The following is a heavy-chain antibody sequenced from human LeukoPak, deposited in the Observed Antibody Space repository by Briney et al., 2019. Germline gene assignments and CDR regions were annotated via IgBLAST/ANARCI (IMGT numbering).Heavy chain of an antibody. Sequence: GGSLRLSCAASRFTFSSFAMSWVRQAPGKGLDWVAAISASGGSTYYADSVKGRFTISRDNSKNTLYLQMNRLRAEDTAVYYCARPTSPDSSSLNWFDPWGQGTLVTVSS. D-gene: IGHD6-13*01. V-gene: IGHV3-23*01. CDR2: ISASGGST. J-gene: IGHJ5*02. CDR3: ARPTSPDSSSLNWFDP. CDR1: RFTFSSFA.